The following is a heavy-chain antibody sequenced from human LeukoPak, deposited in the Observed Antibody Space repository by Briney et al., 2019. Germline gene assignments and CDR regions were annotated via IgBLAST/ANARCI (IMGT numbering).Heavy chain of an antibody. J-gene: IGHJ2*01. D-gene: IGHD1-26*01. CDR3: ARPDSGSYRFLGYFDL. V-gene: IGHV3-64*01. CDR1: GFTFSSYA. Sequence: GGSLRLSCAASGFTFSSYAMHWVRQAPGKGLEYVSAISSNGGSTYYANSVKGRFTISRDNSKNTLYLQMGSLRAEDMAVYYCARPDSGSYRFLGYFDLWGRGTLVTVSS. CDR2: ISSNGGST.